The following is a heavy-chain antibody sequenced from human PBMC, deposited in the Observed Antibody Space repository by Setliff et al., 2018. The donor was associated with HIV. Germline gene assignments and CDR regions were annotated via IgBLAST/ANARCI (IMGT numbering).Heavy chain of an antibody. V-gene: IGHV4-39*02. CDR2: VSSSGST. CDR1: GDSLHSSPYY. Sequence: TCTVSGDSLHSSPYYWDGISQPPGQGLEWIGSVSSSGSTYSKPSLKSRVTISVDTSKNQFSLRVSSVTAADTAVDYCAIERFLGAPFDYWGQGTLVTVPQ. D-gene: IGHD3-3*01. CDR3: AIERFLGAPFDY. J-gene: IGHJ4*01.